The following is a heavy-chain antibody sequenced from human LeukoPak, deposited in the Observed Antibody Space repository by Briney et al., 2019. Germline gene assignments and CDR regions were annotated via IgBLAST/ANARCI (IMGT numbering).Heavy chain of an antibody. J-gene: IGHJ4*02. V-gene: IGHV3-30-3*01. CDR2: ISYDGSNK. CDR3: AKGGWGSTSHFDY. CDR1: GFTFSNYA. D-gene: IGHD7-27*01. Sequence: GRSLRLSCAASGFTFSNYAMHWVRQAPGKGLEWVAVISYDGSNKYYADSVKGRFTISRDNSKNTLYLQMNSLRAEDTAVYYCAKGGWGSTSHFDYWGQGTLVTVSS.